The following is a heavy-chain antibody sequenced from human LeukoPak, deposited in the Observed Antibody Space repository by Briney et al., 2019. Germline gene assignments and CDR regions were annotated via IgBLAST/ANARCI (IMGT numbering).Heavy chain of an antibody. CDR3: ARDRSAYSGYDFFDS. V-gene: IGHV3-48*04. CDR2: ITSSGSTI. D-gene: IGHD5-12*01. CDR1: GFTFSHFW. Sequence: GGSLRLSCLASGFTFSHFWMSWVRQAPGKGLEWVSYITSSGSTIYYADSVKGRFTISRDNAKNSLYLQMNSLRAEDTAVYYCARDRSAYSGYDFFDSWGQGTLVTVSS. J-gene: IGHJ4*02.